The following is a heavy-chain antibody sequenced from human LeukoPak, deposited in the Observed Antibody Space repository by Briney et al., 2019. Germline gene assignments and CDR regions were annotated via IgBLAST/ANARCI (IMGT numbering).Heavy chain of an antibody. CDR3: ARPSYCVFDNCGYWLDP. CDR1: GYTFSGYY. V-gene: IGHV1-46*01. D-gene: IGHD2-21*01. Sequence: ASVKVSCKASGYTFSGYYMHWLRQAPGQGLEWMGTINPSGDSTNYAQRFQGRVTLTEDTSTSTVYMELSSLTSEDTAVYYCARPSYCVFDNCGYWLDPWGPGTLITVSS. J-gene: IGHJ5*02. CDR2: INPSGDST.